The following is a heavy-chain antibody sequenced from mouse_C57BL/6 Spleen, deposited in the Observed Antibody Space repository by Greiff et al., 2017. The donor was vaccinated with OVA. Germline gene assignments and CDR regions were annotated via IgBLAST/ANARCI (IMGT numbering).Heavy chain of an antibody. Sequence: EVQLQQSGPELVKPGASVKISCKASGYTFTDYYMNWVKQSHGKSLEWIGDINPNNGGTSYNQKFKGKATLTVDKSSSTAYMELRSLTSEDSAVYYCARSLQFWGQGTTLTVSS. CDR1: GYTFTDYY. CDR2: INPNNGGT. CDR3: ARSLQF. V-gene: IGHV1-26*01. J-gene: IGHJ2*01.